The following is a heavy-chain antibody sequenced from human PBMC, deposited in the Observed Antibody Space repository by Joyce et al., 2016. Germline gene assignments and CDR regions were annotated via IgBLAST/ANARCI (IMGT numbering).Heavy chain of an antibody. D-gene: IGHD1-1*01. Sequence: QVQLVQSGGGVVQPGRALRLSCTASGFTLRNSGMHWVRQAPGKGLEWVAVIWQKETDKNYAESVKGRFTVSRDISKNTLFLQLNSLRVEDTAIYYCARDLGNDNAMDVWGKGTTVTVSS. J-gene: IGHJ6*03. CDR3: ARDLGNDNAMDV. CDR2: IWQKETDK. CDR1: GFTLRNSG. V-gene: IGHV3-33*01.